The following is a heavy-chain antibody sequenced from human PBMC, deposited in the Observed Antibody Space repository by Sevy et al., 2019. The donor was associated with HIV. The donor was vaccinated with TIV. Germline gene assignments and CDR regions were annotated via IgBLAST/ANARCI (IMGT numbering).Heavy chain of an antibody. V-gene: IGHV4-59*01. CDR1: GGSISSYY. CDR3: ARDSHPISGYSYGYNAFDI. Sequence: SETLSLTCTVSGGSISSYYWSWIRQPPGKGLEWIGYIYYSGSTNYNPSLKSLVTISVDTSKNQFSLKLSSVTAADTAVYYCARDSHPISGYSYGYNAFDIWGQGTMVTVSS. D-gene: IGHD5-18*01. J-gene: IGHJ3*02. CDR2: IYYSGST.